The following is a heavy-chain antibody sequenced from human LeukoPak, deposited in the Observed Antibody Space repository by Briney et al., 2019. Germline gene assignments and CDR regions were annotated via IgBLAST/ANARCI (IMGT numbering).Heavy chain of an antibody. CDR2: FDPEDGET. J-gene: IGHJ4*02. CDR1: GYTLTELS. CDR3: ARSEYSSSYHDY. D-gene: IGHD6-6*01. V-gene: IGHV1-24*01. Sequence: ASVKVSCKVSGYTLTELSMHWVRQAPGKGLEWMGGFDPEDGETIYAQKFQGRVTMTEDTSTDTAYMELSSLRSEDTAVYYCARSEYSSSYHDYWGQGTLVTVSS.